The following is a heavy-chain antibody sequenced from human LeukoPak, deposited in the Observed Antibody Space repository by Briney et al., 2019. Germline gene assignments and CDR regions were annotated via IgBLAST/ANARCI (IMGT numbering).Heavy chain of an antibody. CDR2: IYYSGST. V-gene: IGHV4-59*01. CDR3: ARVGGSNFYYYGLDV. J-gene: IGHJ6*02. CDR1: GGSINNYY. Sequence: SETLSLTCTVSGGSINNYYWSWIRQPPGKGLEWTGYIYYSGSTNYNPSLKSRVSISVDTSKSQFSLKLSSVTAADTAVYYCARVGGSNFYYYGLDVWGQGTSVTVSS. D-gene: IGHD3-10*01.